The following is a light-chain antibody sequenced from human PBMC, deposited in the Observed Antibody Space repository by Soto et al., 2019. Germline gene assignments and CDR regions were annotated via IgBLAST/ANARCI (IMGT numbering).Light chain of an antibody. CDR1: QSVSSSY. Sequence: EVVLTQSPVTLSLSPGERATLSCRASQSVSSSYLAWYQQKPGQAPMLLIYGASSRATGIPDRFSGSGSGTDFTLTLSRLEPEDFAVYYCQLYETSIWAYTFGQGTKLEIK. CDR2: GAS. V-gene: IGKV3-20*01. J-gene: IGKJ2*01. CDR3: QLYETSIWAYT.